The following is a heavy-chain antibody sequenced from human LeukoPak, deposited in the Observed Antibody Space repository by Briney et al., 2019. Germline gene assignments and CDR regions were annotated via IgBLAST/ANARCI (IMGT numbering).Heavy chain of an antibody. CDR1: GGTIISGDYY. D-gene: IGHD3-22*01. CDR3: ARDQNKYDSSGYYYYQYGMDV. CDR2: IYYSGNT. J-gene: IGHJ6*02. Sequence: SETLSLTCTGTGGTIISGDYYWPWIRQPPEKGLEGIGYIYYSGNTHYNPSLKSRVSISVDTAKNQFSLNLSSVTAADTAVYYCARDQNKYDSSGYYYYQYGMDVWGQGTTVTVSS. V-gene: IGHV4-30-4*01.